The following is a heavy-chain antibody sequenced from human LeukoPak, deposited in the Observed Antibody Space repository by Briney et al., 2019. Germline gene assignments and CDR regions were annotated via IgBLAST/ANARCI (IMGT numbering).Heavy chain of an antibody. V-gene: IGHV1-2*06. CDR1: GYTFTGYY. D-gene: IGHD5-18*01. Sequence: ASVKVSCKASGYTFTGYYMHWVRQAPGQGLEWMGRINPNSGGTNYAQKFQGRVTITRNTSISTAYMELSSLRSEDTAVCYCARMSGYSYGSFDYWGQGTLVTVSS. CDR3: ARMSGYSYGSFDY. J-gene: IGHJ4*02. CDR2: INPNSGGT.